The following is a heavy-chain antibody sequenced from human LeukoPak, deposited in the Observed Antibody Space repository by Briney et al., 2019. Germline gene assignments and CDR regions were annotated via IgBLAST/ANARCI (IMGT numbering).Heavy chain of an antibody. J-gene: IGHJ4*02. CDR1: GFSFDDYT. Sequence: SGGSLRLSCAASGFSFDDYTMHWVRQAPAKGLEWVSLISWDGGRTYYGDSVKGRFTTSRDNSKNSLYLQMNSLRTEDTALYYCAKDWGSSVGATAFDYWGQGTLVTVSS. V-gene: IGHV3-43*01. CDR3: AKDWGSSVGATAFDY. D-gene: IGHD1-26*01. CDR2: ISWDGGRT.